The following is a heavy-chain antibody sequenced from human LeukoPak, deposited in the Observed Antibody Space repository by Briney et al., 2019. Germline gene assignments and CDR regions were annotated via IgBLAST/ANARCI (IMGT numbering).Heavy chain of an antibody. D-gene: IGHD3-3*01. CDR2: IYSGGST. J-gene: IGHJ5*02. Sequence: GGSLRLSCAASGFTFSSYAMSWVRQAPGKGLEWVSVIYSGGSTYYADSVKGRFTISRDNSKKTVYLQMNSLRGEDTAVYSCARGATNDFWSGYGWFDPWGQGTLVTVSS. CDR3: ARGATNDFWSGYGWFDP. V-gene: IGHV3-66*02. CDR1: GFTFSSYA.